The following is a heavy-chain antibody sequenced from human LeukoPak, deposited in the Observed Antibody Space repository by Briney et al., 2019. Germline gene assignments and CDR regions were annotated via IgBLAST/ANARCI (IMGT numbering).Heavy chain of an antibody. D-gene: IGHD3-16*01. CDR2: VIGDST. CDR1: GFTFASYA. J-gene: IGHJ5*02. Sequence: GGSLRLSCAASGFTFASYAMNWVRQAPGKGLEWVSTVIGDSTYYRDSVKGRFTISRDKANNMLYLQMNSLRAEDTAVYFCAKAAVGFWVDAWGQGSQVTVSS. V-gene: IGHV3-23*01. CDR3: AKAAVGFWVDA.